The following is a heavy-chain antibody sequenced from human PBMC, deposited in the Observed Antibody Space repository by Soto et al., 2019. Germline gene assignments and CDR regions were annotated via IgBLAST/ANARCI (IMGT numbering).Heavy chain of an antibody. CDR3: AKTTGYYDSRGSIPNWYYYYGMDV. J-gene: IGHJ6*02. CDR1: VFTFSIYG. CDR2: ISYDGSNK. D-gene: IGHD3-22*01. Sequence: WGSLRISCAASVFTFSIYGMHWVRQAPGKGLDWVEVISYDGSNKYYADSVKGRFTISRDNSKNTLYLQMNSLRAEDTAVYYCAKTTGYYDSRGSIPNWYYYYGMDVWGQGTTVTVSS. V-gene: IGHV3-30*18.